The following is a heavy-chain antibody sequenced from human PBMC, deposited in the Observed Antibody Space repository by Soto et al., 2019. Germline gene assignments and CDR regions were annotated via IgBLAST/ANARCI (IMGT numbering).Heavy chain of an antibody. CDR2: IWYDGSNK. CDR1: GFTFSNYG. CDR3: ARDDQYYYDSSGYYAEYFQH. D-gene: IGHD3-22*01. V-gene: IGHV3-33*01. J-gene: IGHJ1*01. Sequence: GGSLRLSCEASGFTFSNYGMHWVRQAPGKGLEWVAVIWYDGSNKYYADSVKGRFTISRDNSKNTLYLQMNSLRAEDTAVYYCARDDQYYYDSSGYYAEYFQHWGQGTLVTVSS.